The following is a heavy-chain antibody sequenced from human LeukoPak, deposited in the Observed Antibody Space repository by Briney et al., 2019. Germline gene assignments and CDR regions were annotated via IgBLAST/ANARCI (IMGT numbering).Heavy chain of an antibody. D-gene: IGHD3-9*01. CDR1: GGTFSSYA. J-gene: IGHJ6*03. CDR2: ISAYNGNT. V-gene: IGHV1-18*01. Sequence: ASAKVSCKASGGTFSSYAISWVRQAPGQGREWMGSISAYNGNTNYSQKLQGRVTMTTDTSTSTAYMELRSLRSDNTAVYYCARDLPGGKYDILTGYLGYYYYYYMDVWGKGTTVTISS. CDR3: ARDLPGGKYDILTGYLGYYYYYYMDV.